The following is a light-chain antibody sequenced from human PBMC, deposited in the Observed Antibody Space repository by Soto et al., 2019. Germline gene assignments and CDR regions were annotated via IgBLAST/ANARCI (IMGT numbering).Light chain of an antibody. CDR3: QQYNTWPIT. CDR1: QSVGSL. V-gene: IGKV3-15*01. Sequence: EVVLTQSPATLSVSPGKRAILSCWASQSVGSLLAWYQQKPGQAPRLLIYRASTMATDIPARFSGRGSGTEFSLTINSLQSEDFAVYYCQQYNTWPITFGQGTRLEI. CDR2: RAS. J-gene: IGKJ5*01.